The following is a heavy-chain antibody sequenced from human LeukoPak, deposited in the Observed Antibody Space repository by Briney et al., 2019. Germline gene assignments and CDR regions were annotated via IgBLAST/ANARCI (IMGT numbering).Heavy chain of an antibody. CDR3: ARSMITFGGVIVPFDY. CDR2: IKSDGSTT. V-gene: IGHV3-74*01. D-gene: IGHD3-16*02. J-gene: IGHJ4*02. Sequence: GGSLRLSCAVSGITFSSYWMHWVRQAPGKGLVWVSRIKSDGSTTTYADSVKGRFTISRDNAKNSLYLQMNSLRAEDTAVYYCARSMITFGGVIVPFDYWGQGTLVTVSS. CDR1: GITFSSYW.